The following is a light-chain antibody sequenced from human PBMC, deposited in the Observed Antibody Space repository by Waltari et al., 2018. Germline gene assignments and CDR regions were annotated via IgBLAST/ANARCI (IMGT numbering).Light chain of an antibody. CDR2: DAS. Sequence: SCRASRSVGRSLAGYQQKPGQAPRLLIYDASRRATGVPDSFSGSGSGTDFSLTISRLEPEDFAVYYCQMYVRLPATFGQGTKVEIK. J-gene: IGKJ1*01. CDR3: QMYVRLPAT. V-gene: IGKV3-20*01. CDR1: RSVGRS.